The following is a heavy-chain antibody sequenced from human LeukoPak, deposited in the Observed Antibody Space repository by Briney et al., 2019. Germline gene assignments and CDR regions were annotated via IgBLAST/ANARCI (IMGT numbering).Heavy chain of an antibody. CDR1: GGSISSYY. Sequence: SETLSLTCTVSGGSISSYYWSWIRQPPGKGLEWIGYIYYGGSTNYNPSLKSRVTISVDPSKNQFSLKLSSVTAADTAVYYCERGVIDCSSTSCYDHFDYWGQGTLVTVSS. D-gene: IGHD2-2*01. CDR2: IYYGGST. J-gene: IGHJ4*02. CDR3: ERGVIDCSSTSCYDHFDY. V-gene: IGHV4-59*01.